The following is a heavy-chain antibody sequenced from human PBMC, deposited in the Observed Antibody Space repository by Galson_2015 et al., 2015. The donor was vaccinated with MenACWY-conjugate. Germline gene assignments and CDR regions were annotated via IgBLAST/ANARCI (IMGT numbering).Heavy chain of an antibody. D-gene: IGHD5/OR15-5a*01. J-gene: IGHJ4*02. Sequence: SLRLSCAASGFTFSTYSMHWVRQTPGKGLEWVSSISGDSLYIYYADSMRGRFTISRDNAKNSLYLQMNSLRAEDTAVHYCARSPIKTYLDYWGQGILVTVSS. CDR2: ISGDSLYI. CDR3: ARSPIKTYLDY. CDR1: GFTFSTYS. V-gene: IGHV3-21*01.